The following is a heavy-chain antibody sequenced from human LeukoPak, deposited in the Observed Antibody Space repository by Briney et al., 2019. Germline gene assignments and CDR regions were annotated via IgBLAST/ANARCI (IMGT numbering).Heavy chain of an antibody. D-gene: IGHD2-2*01. V-gene: IGHV1-2*02. J-gene: IGHJ5*02. CDR3: ARIGNCSSTSCYDWFDP. CDR1: GYTFTGYY. CDR2: INPNSGGT. Sequence: ASVKVSCKASGYTFTGYYMHWVRQAPGQGLEWMGWINPNSGGTNYAQKFQGRVTMTRDTSISTAYMELSRLRSDDTAVYYCARIGNCSSTSCYDWFDPWGQGTLVTASS.